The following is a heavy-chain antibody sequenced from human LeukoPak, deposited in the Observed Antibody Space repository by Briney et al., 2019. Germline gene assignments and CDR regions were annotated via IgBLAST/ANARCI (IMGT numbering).Heavy chain of an antibody. CDR1: GGSISRSSFF. D-gene: IGHD3-22*01. CDR2: IFYSGTT. J-gene: IGHJ4*02. CDR3: ARDYDGVRGHW. Sequence: PSETLSLTCTVSGGSISRSSFFWGWLRPSPGKGLEWIGSIFYSGTTYYNPSLKSRVTISVDTSKDQFSLKASSVTAADTAVYYCARDYDGVRGHWWGQGTLVTVSS. V-gene: IGHV4-39*01.